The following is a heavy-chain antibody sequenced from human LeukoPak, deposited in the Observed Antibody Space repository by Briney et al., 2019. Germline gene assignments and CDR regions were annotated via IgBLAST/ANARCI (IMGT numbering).Heavy chain of an antibody. V-gene: IGHV4-59*01. CDR1: GGSISSYY. J-gene: IGHJ6*03. CDR2: IYYSGST. Sequence: NPSETLSLTCTVSGGSISSYYWSWIRQPPGKGLEWIGYIYYSGSTNYNPSLKSRVTISVDTSKNQFSLKLSSVTAADTAAYYCARDYSGSYYYYYMDVWGKGTTVTVSS. D-gene: IGHD1-26*01. CDR3: ARDYSGSYYYYYMDV.